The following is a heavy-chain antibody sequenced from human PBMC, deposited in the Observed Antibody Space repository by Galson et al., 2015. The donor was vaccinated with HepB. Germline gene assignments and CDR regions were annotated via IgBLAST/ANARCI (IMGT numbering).Heavy chain of an antibody. Sequence: SVKVSCKASGYTFTSYGISWVRQAPGQGLEWMGWISAYNGNTNYAQKLQGRVTMTTDTSTSTAYMELRSLRSDDTAVYYCARDPPPEARSAYYFDYWGQGTLVTVSS. CDR1: GYTFTSYG. CDR2: ISAYNGNT. J-gene: IGHJ4*02. V-gene: IGHV1-18*01. CDR3: ARDPPPEARSAYYFDY. D-gene: IGHD2-15*01.